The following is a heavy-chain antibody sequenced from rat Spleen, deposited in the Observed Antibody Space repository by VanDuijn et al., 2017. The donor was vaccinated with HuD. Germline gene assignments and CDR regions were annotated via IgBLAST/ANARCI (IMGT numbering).Heavy chain of an antibody. D-gene: IGHD4-3*01. CDR1: GFSLTSYH. J-gene: IGHJ4*01. CDR2: IWSGGST. CDR3: ARHLREASGVMDA. Sequence: QVQLKESGPGLVQPSQTLSLTCTVSGFSLTSYHVSWVRQPPGKGLEWMGVIWSGGSTAYNSLLKSRLSITRDISESQVFLKMNSLQPEDTGTYYCARHLREASGVMDAWGQGASVTVSS. V-gene: IGHV2-43*01.